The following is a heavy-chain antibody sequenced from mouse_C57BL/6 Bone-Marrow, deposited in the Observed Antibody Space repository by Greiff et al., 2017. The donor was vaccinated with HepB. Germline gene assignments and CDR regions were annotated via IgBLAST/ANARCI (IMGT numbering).Heavy chain of an antibody. J-gene: IGHJ2*01. CDR2: INPSTGGT. V-gene: IGHV1-42*01. CDR3: ARRVIYYYGSCYFDY. Sequence: EVKLMESGPELVKPGASVKISCKASGYSFTGYYMNWVKQSPEKSLEWIGEINPSTGGTSYNQKFKAKATLTVDKSSSTAYMQLKSLTSEDSAVYYGARRVIYYYGSCYFDYWGQGTTLTVSS. CDR1: GYSFTGYY. D-gene: IGHD1-1*01.